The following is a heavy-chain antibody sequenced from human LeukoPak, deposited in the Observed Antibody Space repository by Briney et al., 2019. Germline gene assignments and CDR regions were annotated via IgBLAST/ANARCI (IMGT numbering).Heavy chain of an antibody. D-gene: IGHD3-10*01. V-gene: IGHV3-21*05. Sequence: GGSLRLSCAASGFAFSTYSMNWVRQAPGKGLEWVSYSSSSSSYIYYADSVKGRFTISRDNAKNSLYLQMNSLRAEDTAVYYCARTLQVRGDPHAFDIWGQGTMVTVSS. J-gene: IGHJ3*02. CDR1: GFAFSTYS. CDR2: SSSSSSYI. CDR3: ARTLQVRGDPHAFDI.